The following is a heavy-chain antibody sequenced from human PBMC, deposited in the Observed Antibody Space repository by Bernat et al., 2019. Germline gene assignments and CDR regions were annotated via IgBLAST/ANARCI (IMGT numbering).Heavy chain of an antibody. CDR3: AKDLDGSGPTMPYFDS. CDR2: ISYDGVYK. J-gene: IGHJ4*02. Sequence: QVQLVESGGGVVQPGRSLRLSCAASGFTFSKNGMHWVRQAPGKGLEWVAVISYDGVYKFYGDSVRGRFTISRDNSKNTLYLQMNSLRGEDTAVYYCAKDLDGSGPTMPYFDSWGQGTLVTVSS. D-gene: IGHD3-10*01. CDR1: GFTFSKNG. V-gene: IGHV3-30*18.